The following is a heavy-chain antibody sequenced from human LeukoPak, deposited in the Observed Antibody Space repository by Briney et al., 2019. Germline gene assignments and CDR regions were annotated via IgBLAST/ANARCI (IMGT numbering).Heavy chain of an antibody. CDR1: GFTFSSYW. Sequence: GGSLRLSCAASGFTFSSYWMSWVRQAPGKGLEWVANIKQDGSEKYYVDSVKGRFTISRDNAKNSLYLQMNSLRAEDTAVYYCASEIAAAGYYYYYYMDVWGNGTTVTVSS. V-gene: IGHV3-7*01. CDR2: IKQDGSEK. CDR3: ASEIAAAGYYYYYYMDV. D-gene: IGHD6-13*01. J-gene: IGHJ6*03.